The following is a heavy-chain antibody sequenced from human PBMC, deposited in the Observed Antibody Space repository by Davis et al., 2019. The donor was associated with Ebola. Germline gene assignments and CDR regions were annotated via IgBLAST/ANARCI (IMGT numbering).Heavy chain of an antibody. CDR2: ISHDGGDI. CDR3: ARDVAVRGVYRGSYFDY. V-gene: IGHV3-11*01. Sequence: PGGSLRLSCGASGFNLRDHYISWIRQAPGKGLEWVSYISHDGGDIQYADSVKGRFTISRDNAKNSVHLQMNSLRVEDTAVYYCARDVAVRGVYRGSYFDYWGQGTLVTVSS. J-gene: IGHJ4*02. D-gene: IGHD3-10*01. CDR1: GFNLRDHY.